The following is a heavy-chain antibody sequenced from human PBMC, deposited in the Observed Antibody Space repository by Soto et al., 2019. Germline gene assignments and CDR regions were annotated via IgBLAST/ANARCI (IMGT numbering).Heavy chain of an antibody. CDR3: ASGIQLWLRRINNGYSG. J-gene: IGHJ4*02. V-gene: IGHV1-69*12. CDR1: GGTFSTYA. Sequence: QVQLVQSGAEVKKPESSVKLSCKAPGGTFSTYAISWVRQAPGQGLEWMGGIIPMFGTANYAQRFQDRVTIPADESTNTVYMELSSLRSEDTAVYFCASGIQLWLRRINNGYSGWGQGTLVTVSS. CDR2: IIPMFGTA. D-gene: IGHD5-18*01.